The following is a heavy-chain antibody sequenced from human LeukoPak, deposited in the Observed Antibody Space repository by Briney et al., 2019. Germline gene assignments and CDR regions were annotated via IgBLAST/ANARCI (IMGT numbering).Heavy chain of an antibody. V-gene: IGHV4-4*09. CDR3: ARVVRHYYYYYMDV. CDR1: GGSISSYY. Sequence: SETLSLTCTVSGGSISSYYWSWIQQPPGKGLEWIGYIYTSGSTNYNPSLKSRVTISVDTSKNQFSLKLSSVTAADTAVYYCARVVRHYYYYYMDVWGKGTTVTVSS. J-gene: IGHJ6*03. D-gene: IGHD3-10*01. CDR2: IYTSGST.